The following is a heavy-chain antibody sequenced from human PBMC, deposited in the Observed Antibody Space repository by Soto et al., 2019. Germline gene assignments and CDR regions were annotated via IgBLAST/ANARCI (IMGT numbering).Heavy chain of an antibody. Sequence: PGESLKISCKGSGYSFTSYWISWVRQMPGKGLEWMGRIDPSDSYTNYSPSFQGHVTISADKSISTAYLQWSSLKASDTAMYYCARQLYGSGSYINYGMDVWGQGTTVTVSS. J-gene: IGHJ6*02. CDR1: GYSFTSYW. V-gene: IGHV5-10-1*01. CDR2: IDPSDSYT. CDR3: ARQLYGSGSYINYGMDV. D-gene: IGHD3-10*01.